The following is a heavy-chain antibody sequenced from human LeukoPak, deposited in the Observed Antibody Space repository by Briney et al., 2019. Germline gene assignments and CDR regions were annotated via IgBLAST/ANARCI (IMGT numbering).Heavy chain of an antibody. D-gene: IGHD3-10*01. CDR3: ATDLYYGSGK. V-gene: IGHV1-24*01. CDR2: FDPEDGET. CDR1: GYTLTELS. J-gene: IGHJ4*02. Sequence: GASVKVSCKVSGYTLTELSMHWVRQAPGKGREWMGGFDPEDGETIYEQKFQGRVTMTEDTSTDTAYMELSSLRSEDTAVYYCATDLYYGSGKWGQGTLVTVSS.